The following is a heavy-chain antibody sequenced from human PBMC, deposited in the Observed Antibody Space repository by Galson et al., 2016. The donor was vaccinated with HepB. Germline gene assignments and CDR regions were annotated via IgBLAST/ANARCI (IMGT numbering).Heavy chain of an antibody. Sequence: SLRLSCAASGFTFSSYAMTWVRQAPGKGLEWVSAISGSGRSTDYADSVKGRFTIPRDNSKNTLYMQMNSLTAEDTAVYYCAKGPSWGPYDYLDHWGQGTLVTVSS. J-gene: IGHJ4*02. D-gene: IGHD3-16*01. CDR1: GFTFSSYA. CDR3: AKGPSWGPYDYLDH. CDR2: ISGSGRST. V-gene: IGHV3-23*01.